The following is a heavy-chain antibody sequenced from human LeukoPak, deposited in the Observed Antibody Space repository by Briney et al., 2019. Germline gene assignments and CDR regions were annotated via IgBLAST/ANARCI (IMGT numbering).Heavy chain of an antibody. CDR1: GGSFSGYY. V-gene: IGHV4-59*01. Sequence: SETLSLTCAVYGGSFSGYYWSWIRQPPGKGLEWIGYIYYSGSTNYNPSLKSRVTISVDTSKNQFSLKLSSVTAADTAVYYCAREWDTAMYNWGQGTLVTVSS. D-gene: IGHD5-18*01. CDR2: IYYSGST. J-gene: IGHJ4*02. CDR3: AREWDTAMYN.